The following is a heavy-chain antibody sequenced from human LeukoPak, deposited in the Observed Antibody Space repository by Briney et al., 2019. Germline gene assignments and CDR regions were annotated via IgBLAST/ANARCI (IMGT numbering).Heavy chain of an antibody. CDR1: GFTFSSYW. Sequence: GGSLRLSCVAAGFTFSSYWMHWVRQDPRKGLVWVSRINGDGRNINYADSVRGRFTISRDNAKNTLYLQMNTLRVEDTAVYYCTRDLMDYDVTTGLHHYYMDVWGQGTTVTVSS. CDR3: TRDLMDYDVTTGLHHYYMDV. D-gene: IGHD3-9*01. V-gene: IGHV3-74*01. CDR2: INGDGRNI. J-gene: IGHJ6*02.